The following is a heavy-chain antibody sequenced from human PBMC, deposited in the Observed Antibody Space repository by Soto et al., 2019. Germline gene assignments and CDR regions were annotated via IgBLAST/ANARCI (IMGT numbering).Heavy chain of an antibody. Sequence: EVQLLESGGGLVQPGDSLRLSGAFSGFIFGNYMMTWVRQAPGKGLEWVSTIRDGGESTYYADSVKGRFTISRDNSKNTLYLQMDSLGVEDTAVYYCAPHVHCSGGSCHYDAFDIRGQGTMVTVSS. V-gene: IGHV3-23*01. CDR3: APHVHCSGGSCHYDAFDI. J-gene: IGHJ3*02. CDR2: IRDGGEST. D-gene: IGHD2-15*01. CDR1: GFIFGNYM.